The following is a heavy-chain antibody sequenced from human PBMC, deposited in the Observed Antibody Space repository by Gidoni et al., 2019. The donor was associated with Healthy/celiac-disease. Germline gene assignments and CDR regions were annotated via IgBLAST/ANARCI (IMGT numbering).Heavy chain of an antibody. CDR3: ATDYYGSGSLLPEAFDI. CDR1: GFTVSSNY. CDR2: IYSGGST. Sequence: EVQLVESGGGLVQPGGSLRLSCAASGFTVSSNYMRWVRQAPGKGLEWVSVIYSGGSTYYADSVKGRFTISRDNSKNTLYRQMNSLRAEDTAVYYCATDYYGSGSLLPEAFDIWGQGTMVTVSS. J-gene: IGHJ3*02. D-gene: IGHD3-10*01. V-gene: IGHV3-66*02.